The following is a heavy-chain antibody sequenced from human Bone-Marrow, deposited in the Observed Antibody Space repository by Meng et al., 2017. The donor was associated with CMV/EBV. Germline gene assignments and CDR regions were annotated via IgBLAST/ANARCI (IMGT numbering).Heavy chain of an antibody. CDR2: ISWNSGSI. D-gene: IGHD2-2*01. J-gene: IGHJ6*02. Sequence: SLKISCAASGFTFDDYAMHWVRQAPGKGLEWVSGISWNSGSIGYADSVKGRFTISRDNAKNSLYLQMNSLRAEDTALYYCAREGAIVVVPAAKYYYYGMDVWGQGTTVTVSS. V-gene: IGHV3-9*01. CDR3: AREGAIVVVPAAKYYYYGMDV. CDR1: GFTFDDYA.